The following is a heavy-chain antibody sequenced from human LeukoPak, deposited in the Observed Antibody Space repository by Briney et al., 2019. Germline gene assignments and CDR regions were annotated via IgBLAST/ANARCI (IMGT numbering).Heavy chain of an antibody. CDR2: ISYDGSNK. Sequence: GGSLRLSCAASGFTSSSYAMHWVRQAPGKGLEWVAVISYDGSNKYYADSVKGRFTISRDNSKNTLYLQLNSLRAEDTAVYYCARDPVAGTFDYWGQGTLVTVSS. D-gene: IGHD6-19*01. J-gene: IGHJ4*02. V-gene: IGHV3-30-3*01. CDR3: ARDPVAGTFDY. CDR1: GFTSSSYA.